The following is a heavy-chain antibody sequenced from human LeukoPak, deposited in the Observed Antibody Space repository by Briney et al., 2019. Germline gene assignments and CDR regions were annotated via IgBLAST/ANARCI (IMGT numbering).Heavy chain of an antibody. Sequence: SETLSLTCTVSGGSISSYYWSWIRQPPGKGLEWIGYIYYSGSTNYNPSLKSRVTISVDTSKSQFSLKLSSVTAADTAVYYCARDRWAAAGYYYYYMDVWGKGTTVTVSS. V-gene: IGHV4-59*01. CDR1: GGSISSYY. D-gene: IGHD6-25*01. J-gene: IGHJ6*03. CDR3: ARDRWAAAGYYYYYMDV. CDR2: IYYSGST.